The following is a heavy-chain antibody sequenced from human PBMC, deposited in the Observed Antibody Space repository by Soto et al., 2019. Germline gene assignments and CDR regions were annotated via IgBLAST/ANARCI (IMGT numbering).Heavy chain of an antibody. D-gene: IGHD6-6*01. CDR3: AGLDNSSSGAFDI. J-gene: IGHJ3*02. CDR2: IYPGDSDN. V-gene: IGHV5-51*01. Sequence: GESLKISCKGSGYSFTSYWIGWVRQMPGKGLEWMGIIYPGDSDNRYSPSFQGQVTISADKSISTAYLQWSSLKASDTAMYYCAGLDNSSSGAFDIWGQGTMVTVSS. CDR1: GYSFTSYW.